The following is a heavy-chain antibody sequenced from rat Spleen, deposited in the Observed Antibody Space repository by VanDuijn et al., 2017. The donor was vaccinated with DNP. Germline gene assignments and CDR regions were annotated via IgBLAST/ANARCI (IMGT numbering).Heavy chain of an antibody. J-gene: IGHJ2*01. Sequence: EVQLQESGPGLVQPSQTLSLTCTVSGLSLTSNSVSWIRQPPGKGLEWVAIISHTDDTTYYPDSVKGRFTISRDNAYSSLYLQMNSLNSEDTATYYCAREQHYHFDYWGQGVMVTVSS. D-gene: IGHD1-4*01. CDR1: GLSLTSNS. CDR2: ISHTDDTT. V-gene: IGHV5-31*01. CDR3: AREQHYHFDY.